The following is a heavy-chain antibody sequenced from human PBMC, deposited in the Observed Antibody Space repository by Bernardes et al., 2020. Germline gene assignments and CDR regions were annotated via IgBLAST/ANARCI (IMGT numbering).Heavy chain of an antibody. J-gene: IGHJ5*02. CDR1: GGSISSYY. D-gene: IGHD3-16*01. Sequence: SETLSLTCTVSGGSISSYYWSWIRQPPGKGLEWIGYIYYSGSTNYNPSLKSRVTISVDTSKNQFSLKLSSVTAADTAVYYCARTLNWFDPWGQGTLVTVSS. V-gene: IGHV4-59*01. CDR2: IYYSGST. CDR3: ARTLNWFDP.